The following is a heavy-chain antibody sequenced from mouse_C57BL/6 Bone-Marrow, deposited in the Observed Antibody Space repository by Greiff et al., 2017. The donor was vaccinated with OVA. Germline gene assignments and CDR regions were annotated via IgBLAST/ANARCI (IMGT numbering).Heavy chain of an antibody. CDR2: IDPNSGGT. J-gene: IGHJ3*01. D-gene: IGHD1-1*01. V-gene: IGHV1-72*01. CDR3: ARSKRPNYYGSRWAY. Sequence: QVQLQQPGAELVKPGASVKLSCKASGYTFTSYWMNWVKQRPGRGLEWIGRIDPNSGGTKYNEKFKSKATLPVDKPSSTAYMQLSSLTSEDSAVYYCARSKRPNYYGSRWAYWGQGTLVTVSA. CDR1: GYTFTSYW.